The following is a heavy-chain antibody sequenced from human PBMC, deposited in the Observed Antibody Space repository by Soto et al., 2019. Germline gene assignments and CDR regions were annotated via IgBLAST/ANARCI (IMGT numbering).Heavy chain of an antibody. CDR1: GGSISSYY. D-gene: IGHD3-22*01. CDR2: IYYSGST. V-gene: IGHV4-59*01. J-gene: IGHJ6*02. CDR3: AGWTYSDASSCYSDCYGRDV. Sequence: PSETLSLTCTVSGGSISSYYWSWIRQPPGKGLEWSGYIYYSGSTNYNPSLKSRVTISVDTSKNQFSLKLSSVTAADTAVYYCAGWTYSDASSCYSDCYGRDVWGHWTTVTVSS.